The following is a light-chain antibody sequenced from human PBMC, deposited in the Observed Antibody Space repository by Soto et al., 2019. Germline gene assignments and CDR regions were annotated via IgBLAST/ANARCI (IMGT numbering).Light chain of an antibody. V-gene: IGKV3-20*01. J-gene: IGKJ3*01. CDR3: LQYGRSPFT. CDR2: GAS. CDR1: QSVSSNY. Sequence: EIVLTQSPGTLSLSPGERATVSCRASQSVSSNYVAWFHQKPGQAPRLLIYGASSRATGVPDRFSASGSVTDFTLTISRLEPEDFAVYYCLQYGRSPFTFGPGTKVDIK.